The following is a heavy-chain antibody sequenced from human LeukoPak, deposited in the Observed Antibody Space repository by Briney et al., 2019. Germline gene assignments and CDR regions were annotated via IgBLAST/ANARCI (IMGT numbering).Heavy chain of an antibody. V-gene: IGHV3-53*01. CDR3: ATTYYYDSSGYPPFDY. CDR1: GFTFSSYG. Sequence: GGSLRLSCAASGFTFSSYGMHWVRQAPGKGLEWVSVIYSGGSTYYADSVKGRFTISRDNSKNTLYLQMNSLRAEDTAVYYCATTYYYDSSGYPPFDYWGQGTLVTVSS. J-gene: IGHJ4*02. CDR2: IYSGGST. D-gene: IGHD3-22*01.